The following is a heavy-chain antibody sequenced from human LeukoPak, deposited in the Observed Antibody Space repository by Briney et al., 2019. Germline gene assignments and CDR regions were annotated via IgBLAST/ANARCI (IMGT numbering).Heavy chain of an antibody. Sequence: GGSLRLSCKASGFSFNTYSMNWVWQPPGKGLEWVSGITATSNYICYADSVKGRFTTSRDNTQNTWYLQMDSPRGEDTAVYYCARSFTALRGGLWGQGTLVAGPS. D-gene: IGHD3-10*01. CDR3: ARSFTALRGGL. V-gene: IGHV3-21*01. J-gene: IGHJ4*02. CDR1: GFSFNTYS. CDR2: ITATSNYI.